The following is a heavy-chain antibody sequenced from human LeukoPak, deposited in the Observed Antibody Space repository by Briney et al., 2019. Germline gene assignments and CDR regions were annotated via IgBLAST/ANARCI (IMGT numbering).Heavy chain of an antibody. CDR2: ISTSSSTI. J-gene: IGHJ4*02. Sequence: PGGSLRLSCAASGFTFSSYSMNWVRQAPGKGLEWVSYISTSSSTIYYADSEKGRFTISRDNAKNSLYLQMNSLRAEDTAVYYCARTGTSSGGYYWGQGTLVTVSS. V-gene: IGHV3-48*01. CDR1: GFTFSSYS. CDR3: ARTGTSSGGYY. D-gene: IGHD1-7*01.